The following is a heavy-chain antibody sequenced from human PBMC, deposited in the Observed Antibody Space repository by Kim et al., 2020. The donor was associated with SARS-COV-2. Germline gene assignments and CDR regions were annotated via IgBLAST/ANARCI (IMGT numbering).Heavy chain of an antibody. CDR1: GFTFSSYA. CDR2: ISYDGSNK. J-gene: IGHJ6*02. Sequence: GGSLRLSCAASGFTFSSYAMHWVRQAPGKGLEWVAVISYDGSNKYYADSVKGRFTISRDNSKNTLYLQMNSLRAEDTAVYYCARVAARLYYYYYGMDVWGQGTTVTVSS. CDR3: ARVAARLYYYYYGMDV. D-gene: IGHD6-6*01. V-gene: IGHV3-30-3*01.